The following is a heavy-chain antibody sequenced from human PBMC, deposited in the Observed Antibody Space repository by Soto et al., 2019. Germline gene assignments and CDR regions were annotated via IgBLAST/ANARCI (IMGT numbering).Heavy chain of an antibody. V-gene: IGHV4-4*07. J-gene: IGHJ6*02. Sequence: ETLSLTCSVSGADINTYSWTWIRQPAGKGLEWIGRIYTSASINYNPSLRGRVTLSVDTSTNQVSLKLASVTAADTAVYYCARDREAGYNFYYGMDVWGQGTTVTVSS. CDR2: IYTSASI. CDR3: ARDREAGYNFYYGMDV. CDR1: GADINTYS. D-gene: IGHD6-19*01.